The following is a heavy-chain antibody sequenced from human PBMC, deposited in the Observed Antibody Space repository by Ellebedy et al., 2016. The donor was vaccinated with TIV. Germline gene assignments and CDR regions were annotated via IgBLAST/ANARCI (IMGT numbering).Heavy chain of an antibody. CDR1: GGSISTNDYY. CDR2: IYYSGST. Sequence: SETLSLXXTVSGGSISTNDYYWSWIRQHPGKALEWIGYIYYSGSTYYDPSLESRVTISIDTSNNQFSLKLSSVTVADTAVYYCARAGLITGNDYWGQGTLVTVSS. J-gene: IGHJ4*02. D-gene: IGHD1-14*01. V-gene: IGHV4-31*03. CDR3: ARAGLITGNDY.